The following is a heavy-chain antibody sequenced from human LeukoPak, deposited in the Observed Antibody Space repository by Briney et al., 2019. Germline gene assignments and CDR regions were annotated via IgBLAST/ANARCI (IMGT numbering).Heavy chain of an antibody. Sequence: SETLSLTCTVSGGSISSYYWSWIRQPPGKGLEWIGYIYYSGSTNYNPSLKSRVTISVDTSKNQFSLKLSSVTAADTAVYYCARDLGLGNWFDPWGREPWSPSPQ. V-gene: IGHV4-59*01. J-gene: IGHJ5*02. CDR3: ARDLGLGNWFDP. D-gene: IGHD3/OR15-3a*01. CDR2: IYYSGST. CDR1: GGSISSYY.